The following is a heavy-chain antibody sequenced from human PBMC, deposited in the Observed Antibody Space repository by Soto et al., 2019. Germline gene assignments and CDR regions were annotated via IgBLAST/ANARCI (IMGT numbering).Heavy chain of an antibody. V-gene: IGHV3-30*18. Sequence: GGSLRLSCAASGFTFSSYGMHWVRQAPGKGLEWVAVISYDGSNKYYADSVKGRFTISRDNSKNTLYLQMNSLRAEDTAVYYCAKNKPVVVPAGLFDYWGQGNLVTVSS. CDR2: ISYDGSNK. CDR1: GFTFSSYG. J-gene: IGHJ4*02. CDR3: AKNKPVVVPAGLFDY. D-gene: IGHD2-2*01.